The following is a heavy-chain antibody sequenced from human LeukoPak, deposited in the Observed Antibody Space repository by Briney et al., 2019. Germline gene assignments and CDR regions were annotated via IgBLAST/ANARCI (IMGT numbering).Heavy chain of an antibody. CDR1: GFTFSSYG. J-gene: IGHJ4*02. Sequence: GGSLRLSCAASGFTFSSYGMHWVRQAPGKGPEWVAVISYDGSNKYYADSVKGRFTISRDNSKNTLYLQMNSLRAEDTAVYYCAKAGIAARSLDYWGQGTLVTVSS. V-gene: IGHV3-30*18. CDR2: ISYDGSNK. D-gene: IGHD6-6*01. CDR3: AKAGIAARSLDY.